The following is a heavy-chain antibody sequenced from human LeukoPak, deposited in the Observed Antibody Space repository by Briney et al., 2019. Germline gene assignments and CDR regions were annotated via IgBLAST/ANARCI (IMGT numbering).Heavy chain of an antibody. CDR3: ARGSNGHYDSSGYYSLSIGLDV. CDR2: ISSSSSTI. D-gene: IGHD3-22*01. CDR1: GFSFNIHS. Sequence: PGGSLRLSCAASGFSFNIHSMNWVRQAPEEGLEWISYISSSSSTIYYADSVKGRFTISRDNAKNSLYLQVSSLREEDTAVYYCARGSNGHYDSSGYYSLSIGLDVWGQGTTVTVSS. V-gene: IGHV3-48*02. J-gene: IGHJ6*02.